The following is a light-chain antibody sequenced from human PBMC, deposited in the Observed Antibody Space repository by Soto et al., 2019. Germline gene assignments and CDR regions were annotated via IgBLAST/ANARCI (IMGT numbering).Light chain of an antibody. Sequence: EIVMTQSPAILSVSPGERATLSCMATESISSSYLAWYQQKPGQAPRLLIYGASSRATGIPDRFSGSGSGTDFTLTISRLEPEDFAVYYCQQYGSSPPWTFGQGTKVDIK. J-gene: IGKJ1*01. V-gene: IGKV3-20*01. CDR2: GAS. CDR3: QQYGSSPPWT. CDR1: ESISSSY.